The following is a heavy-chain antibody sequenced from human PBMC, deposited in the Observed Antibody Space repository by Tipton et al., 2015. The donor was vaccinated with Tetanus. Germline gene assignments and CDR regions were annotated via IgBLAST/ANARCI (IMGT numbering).Heavy chain of an antibody. V-gene: IGHV4-59*01. Sequence: TLSLTCSVSGASISSYYWNWIRQVPGKGLEWIGYIYYSGSTNYNPSLKSRVTISVDTSKNQFSLKLSSVTAADTAVYYCARGAYSYDSSGYYYLLDPWGQGTLVTVSS. CDR3: ARGAYSYDSSGYYYLLDP. CDR2: IYYSGST. J-gene: IGHJ5*02. D-gene: IGHD3-22*01. CDR1: GASISSYY.